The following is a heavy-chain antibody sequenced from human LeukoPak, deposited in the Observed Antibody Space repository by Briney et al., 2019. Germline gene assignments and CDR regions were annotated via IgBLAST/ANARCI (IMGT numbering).Heavy chain of an antibody. V-gene: IGHV4-59*01. D-gene: IGHD3-10*01. J-gene: IGHJ6*02. CDR2: IYHSGST. CDR1: GGSMSPYH. Sequence: PSETLSLTCTVSGGSMSPYHWGWIRQPPPGKGLEWIGYIYHSGSTNYNPSLKSRVTISVDTSKNQVSLRLSSVTAADTAVYYCARHHFYGSGTYGLDVWGQGTTVTVSS. CDR3: ARHHFYGSGTYGLDV.